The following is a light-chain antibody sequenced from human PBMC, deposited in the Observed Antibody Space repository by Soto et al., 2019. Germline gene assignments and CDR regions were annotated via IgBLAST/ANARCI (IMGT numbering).Light chain of an antibody. CDR3: QQSNNWPWT. CDR2: GAS. V-gene: IGKV3-15*01. CDR1: QSVSSN. Sequence: EIVMTQSPATLSVSPGERATLCCRASQSVSSNLAWYQQKPGQAPRLLIYGASTRATGIPARFSGSGSGTEFTITISSLQSEDFEVYYCQQSNNWPWTFGQGTKVDIK. J-gene: IGKJ1*01.